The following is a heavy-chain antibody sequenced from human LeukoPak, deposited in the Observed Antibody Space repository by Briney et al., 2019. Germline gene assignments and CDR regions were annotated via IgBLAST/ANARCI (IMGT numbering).Heavy chain of an antibody. V-gene: IGHV2-5*02. CDR1: GFSLSTSGVG. CDR2: IYWDDDK. D-gene: IGHD3-9*01. CDR3: VHTVGNILTGYPDAFDI. Sequence: SGPTLVKPTQTLTLTCTFSGFSLSTSGVGVGWIRQPPGKALEWLALIYWDDDKRYSPSLKSRLTITKDTSKNQVVLTMTNMDPVDTATYYCVHTVGNILTGYPDAFDIWGQGTMVTVSS. J-gene: IGHJ3*02.